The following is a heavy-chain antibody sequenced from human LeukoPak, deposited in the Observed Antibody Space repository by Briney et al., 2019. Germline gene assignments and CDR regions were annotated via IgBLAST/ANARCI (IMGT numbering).Heavy chain of an antibody. Sequence: SETLSLTCAVYGGSFSGYYWSWIRQPPGKGLEWIGEINHSGSTNYNPSLKSRVTISVDTSKNQFSLKLSSVTAADTAVYYCARIVNDFWSGWLHYGMDVWGQGTTVTVSS. J-gene: IGHJ6*02. V-gene: IGHV4-34*01. CDR2: INHSGST. CDR3: ARIVNDFWSGWLHYGMDV. D-gene: IGHD3-3*01. CDR1: GGSFSGYY.